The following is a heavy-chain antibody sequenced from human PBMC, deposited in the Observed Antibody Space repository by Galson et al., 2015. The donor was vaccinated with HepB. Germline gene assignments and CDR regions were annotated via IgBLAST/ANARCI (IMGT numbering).Heavy chain of an antibody. CDR2: ITSNSDST. CDR3: VNRRVDIRGV. V-gene: IGHV3-23*01. CDR1: TFIFSTYS. Sequence: SLRLSCAASTFIFSTYSMNWVRQAPGKGLEWVSTITSNSDSTNYADSVKGRFTISRDNPKNTLYLQMNSLRAEDTAIYYCVNRRVDIRGVWDQGTLVTVSS. J-gene: IGHJ4*02. D-gene: IGHD3-10*01.